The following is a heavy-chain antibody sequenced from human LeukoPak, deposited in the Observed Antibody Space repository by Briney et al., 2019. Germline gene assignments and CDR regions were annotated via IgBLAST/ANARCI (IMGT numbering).Heavy chain of an antibody. J-gene: IGHJ4*02. CDR3: ARGVDFWSGSPYFDF. D-gene: IGHD3-3*01. CDR2: IYPGDPET. CDR1: GYSFNSYY. V-gene: IGHV5-51*01. Sequence: GESLKISCKASGYSFNSYYIGWVRQMPGKGLEWMGMIYPGDPETRYSPSFQGHVTISLDRSITTAYLRFNNLKASDTAMYYCARGVDFWSGSPYFDFWGQGTLVTVSS.